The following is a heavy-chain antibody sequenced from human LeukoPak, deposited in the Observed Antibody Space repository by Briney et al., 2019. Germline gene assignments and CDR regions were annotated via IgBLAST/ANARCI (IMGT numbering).Heavy chain of an antibody. CDR2: ISYDGSNK. Sequence: GGSRRLSCVASGFTFSSYGIHWVRQAPGKGLEWVAIISYDGSNKYYADSVKGRFTISRDNSKNTLYLQMNSLRAEDTAVYYCAVKGYYYGSGSYPYYYYGMDVWGQGTTVTVSS. CDR1: GFTFSSYG. V-gene: IGHV3-30*03. CDR3: AVKGYYYGSGSYPYYYYGMDV. J-gene: IGHJ6*02. D-gene: IGHD3-10*01.